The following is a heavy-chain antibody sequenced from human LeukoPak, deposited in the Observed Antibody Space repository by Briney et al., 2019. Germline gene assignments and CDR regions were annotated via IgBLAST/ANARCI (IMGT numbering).Heavy chain of an antibody. V-gene: IGHV1-2*02. CDR2: INPNSGGT. CDR1: GHTFTGYY. J-gene: IGHJ4*02. Sequence: ASVKVYCKASGHTFTGYYMHWVRQAPGQGLEWMGWINPNSGGTNYAQKFQGRVTMTRDTSISTAYMELSRLRPDDTAVYYCARAVLLGTDFDYWGQGTLVTVSS. CDR3: ARAVLLGTDFDY. D-gene: IGHD5-18*01.